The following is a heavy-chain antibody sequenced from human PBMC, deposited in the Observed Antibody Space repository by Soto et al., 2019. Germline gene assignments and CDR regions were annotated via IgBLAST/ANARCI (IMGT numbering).Heavy chain of an antibody. V-gene: IGHV3-21*01. CDR1: GFTCSGYS. J-gene: IGHJ4*02. CDR3: AREDTAMVTRVFDY. Sequence: GALRLSCAASGFTCSGYSMNWVRQAPGKGLEWVSSISSSSSYIYYADSVKGRFTISRDNAKNSLYLQMNSLRAEDTAVYYCAREDTAMVTRVFDYWGQGTLVTVSS. CDR2: ISSSSSYI. D-gene: IGHD5-18*01.